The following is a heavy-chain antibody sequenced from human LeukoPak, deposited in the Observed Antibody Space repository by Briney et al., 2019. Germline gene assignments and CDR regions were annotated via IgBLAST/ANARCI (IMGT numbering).Heavy chain of an antibody. D-gene: IGHD6-6*01. CDR2: IYYSGST. CDR3: AKVGTAVSSSSYYYYYYMDV. Sequence: SETLSLTCTVSGGSISSYYWSWIRQPPGKGLEWIGYIYYSGSTNYNPSLKSRVTISVDTSKNQFSLKLSSVTAADTAAYYCAKVGTAVSSSSYYYYYYMDVWGKRTTVTVSS. V-gene: IGHV4-59*01. J-gene: IGHJ6*03. CDR1: GGSISSYY.